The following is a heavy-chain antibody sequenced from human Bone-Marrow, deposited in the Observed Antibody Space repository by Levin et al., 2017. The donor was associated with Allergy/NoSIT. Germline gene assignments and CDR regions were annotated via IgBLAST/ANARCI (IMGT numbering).Heavy chain of an antibody. V-gene: IGHV3-7*01. CDR3: ARDGGGSTWSWSGFDL. J-gene: IGHJ4*02. Sequence: VASVKVSCEASGFSFSRYYMNWVRRAPGKGLEWVANIKQGGETKKYVDSVKDRFTISRDDAKSSLYMQMNSLRAEDTAVYYCARDGGGSTWSWSGFDLWGQGIMVIVSS. CDR1: GFSFSRYY. CDR2: IKQGGETK. D-gene: IGHD3-16*01.